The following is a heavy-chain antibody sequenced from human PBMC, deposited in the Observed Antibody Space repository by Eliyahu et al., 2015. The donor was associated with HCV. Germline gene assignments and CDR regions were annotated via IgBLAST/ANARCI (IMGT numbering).Heavy chain of an antibody. V-gene: IGHV3-7*01. CDR2: IKEGGSEE. Sequence: EVQLMESGGGLVQRGGSLRLSCAASGFMFIAYWMSWVRHVPGKGLEWXASIKEGGSEESYVDSVKGRFTISRXNAKKSLFLQMNGLRVEDTAVYYCARVEETSSWTRLCHYFDYWGQGTPVTVSS. CDR1: GFMFIAYW. CDR3: ARVEETSSWTRLCHYFDY. J-gene: IGHJ4*02. D-gene: IGHD6-13*01.